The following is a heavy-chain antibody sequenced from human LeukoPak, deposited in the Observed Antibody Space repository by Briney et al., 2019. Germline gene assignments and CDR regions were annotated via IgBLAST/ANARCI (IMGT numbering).Heavy chain of an antibody. J-gene: IGHJ6*03. D-gene: IGHD4-11*01. V-gene: IGHV1-2*02. CDR1: GYTFTGYY. CDR2: INPNTAGT. CDR3: ATSAGDYRAGHYYYMGV. Sequence: ASVKVSCKASGYTFTGYYFHWVRQAPGQGPEWMGWINPNTAGTNYAQKFLGGVTLTWDTSISTAYMELNRLTSDDTAVYYCATSAGDYRAGHYYYMGVWGKGTSVTVSS.